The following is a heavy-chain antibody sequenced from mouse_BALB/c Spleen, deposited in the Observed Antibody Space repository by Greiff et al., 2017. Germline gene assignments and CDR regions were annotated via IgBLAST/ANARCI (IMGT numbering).Heavy chain of an antibody. D-gene: IGHD5-5*01. Sequence: VQLQQSGPELVKPGASVKMSCKASGYTFTSYYIHWVKQRPGQGLEWIGWIYPGDGSTKYNEKFKGKTTLTADKSSSTAYMLLSSLTSEDSAIYFCARPYLYYYAMDYWGQGTSVTVSS. CDR2: IYPGDGST. V-gene: IGHV1S56*01. CDR3: ARPYLYYYAMDY. J-gene: IGHJ4*01. CDR1: GYTFTSYY.